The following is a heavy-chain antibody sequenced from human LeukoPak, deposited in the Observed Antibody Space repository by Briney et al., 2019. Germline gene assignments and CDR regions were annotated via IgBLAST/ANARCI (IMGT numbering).Heavy chain of an antibody. Sequence: GGSLRLSCAASGFTFSSYSMNWVRQAPGKGLEWVSSISSSSSYIYYADSVKGRFTISRDNAKNSLYLQMNSLRAEDTALYYCARGGIGSSYPQPDAFDIWGQGTMVTVSS. CDR2: ISSSSSYI. V-gene: IGHV3-21*04. CDR1: GFTFSSYS. J-gene: IGHJ3*02. CDR3: ARGGIGSSYPQPDAFDI. D-gene: IGHD6-13*01.